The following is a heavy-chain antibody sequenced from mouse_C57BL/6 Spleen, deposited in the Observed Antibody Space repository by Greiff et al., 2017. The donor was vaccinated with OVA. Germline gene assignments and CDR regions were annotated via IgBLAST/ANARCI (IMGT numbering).Heavy chain of an antibody. J-gene: IGHJ2*01. CDR2: IDPSDSYT. Sequence: VQLQQPGAELVMPGASVKLSCKASGYTFTSYWMHWVKQRPGQGLEWIGEIDPSDSYTNYNQKFKGKSTLTVDKSSSTAYMQLSSLTSEDSAVYYCARGGGLDYWAKAPLSQSPQ. CDR3: ARGGGLDY. V-gene: IGHV1-69*01. CDR1: GYTFTSYW.